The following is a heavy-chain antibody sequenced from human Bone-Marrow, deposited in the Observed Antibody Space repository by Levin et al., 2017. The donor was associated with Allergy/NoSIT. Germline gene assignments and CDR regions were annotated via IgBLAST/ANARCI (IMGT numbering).Heavy chain of an antibody. V-gene: IGHV3-9*01. CDR2: INWNSGSV. Sequence: GGSLRLSCAASGFTFDDYAMHWVRQAPGKGLEWVSCINWNSGSVDYADSVTGRFTISRDNAKDSLYLQMNSLRPEDTALYYCVKDMSDYYYRYFDYWGQGTLVTVSS. D-gene: IGHD3-22*01. CDR1: GFTFDDYA. CDR3: VKDMSDYYYRYFDY. J-gene: IGHJ4*02.